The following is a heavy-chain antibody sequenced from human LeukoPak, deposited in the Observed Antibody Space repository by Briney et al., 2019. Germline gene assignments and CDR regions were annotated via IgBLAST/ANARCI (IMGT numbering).Heavy chain of an antibody. D-gene: IGHD4-23*01. CDR2: IKEDGSEK. V-gene: IGHV3-7*01. CDR1: GFTISSHW. J-gene: IGHJ6*04. CDR3: ARDRFGGMDV. Sequence: PGGSLRLSCAAFGFTISSHWMSWVRQAPGKELEWVASIKEDGSEKYYVDSVKGRFTISRDNAKKSMYLQMNSLTAEDTAVYHCARDRFGGMDVWGKGTTVTVSS.